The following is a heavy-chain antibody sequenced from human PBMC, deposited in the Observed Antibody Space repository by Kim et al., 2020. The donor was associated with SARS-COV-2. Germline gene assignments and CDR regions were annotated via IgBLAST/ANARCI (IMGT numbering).Heavy chain of an antibody. V-gene: IGHV1-3*01. Sequence: ASVKVSCNASGYTFTSYAMHWVRQAPGQRLERMGWINAGNGNTKYSQKFQGRVTITRDTSASTAYMELSSLRSEDTAVYYCARGSTYSSSWYYGYWGQGTLVTVSS. CDR2: INAGNGNT. J-gene: IGHJ4*02. D-gene: IGHD6-13*01. CDR1: GYTFTSYA. CDR3: ARGSTYSSSWYYGY.